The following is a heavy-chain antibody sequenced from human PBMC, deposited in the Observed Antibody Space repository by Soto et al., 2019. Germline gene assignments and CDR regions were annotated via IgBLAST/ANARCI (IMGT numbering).Heavy chain of an antibody. V-gene: IGHV3-74*01. J-gene: IGHJ4*02. CDR3: ASSSGTKPYCTNGVCYSVAFDY. CDR2: INSDGSST. CDR1: GFTFSSYW. D-gene: IGHD2-8*01. Sequence: GGSLRLSCAASGFTFSSYWMHWVRQAPGKGLVWVSRINSDGSSTSYADSVKGRFTISRDNAKNTLYLQMNSLRAEDTAVYYCASSSGTKPYCTNGVCYSVAFDYWGQGTLVTVSS.